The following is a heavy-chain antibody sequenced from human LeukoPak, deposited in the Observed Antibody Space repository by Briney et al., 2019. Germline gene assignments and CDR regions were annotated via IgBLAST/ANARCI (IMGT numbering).Heavy chain of an antibody. D-gene: IGHD1-26*01. CDR3: ARDRIVGATLDY. CDR2: INHDGSSA. J-gene: IGHJ4*02. CDR1: GFTFTTFW. Sequence: SGGSLRLSCATSGFTFTTFWMHCVRQAPGKGPVCVAHINHDGSSANYVDSLKGRFTISRHNPKNTVYLQMNSLRAEDTAVYYCARDRIVGATLDYWGQGTLVTVSS. V-gene: IGHV3-74*01.